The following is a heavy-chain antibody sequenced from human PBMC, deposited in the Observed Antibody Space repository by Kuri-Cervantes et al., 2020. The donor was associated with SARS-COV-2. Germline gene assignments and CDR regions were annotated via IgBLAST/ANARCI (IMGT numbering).Heavy chain of an antibody. CDR3: ARTYYYDSSGYPRYSDAFDI. J-gene: IGHJ3*02. V-gene: IGHV4-59*11. CDR2: IYYSGST. D-gene: IGHD3-22*01. Sequence: SETLSLTCTVSGGSISSHYWSWIRQPPGKGLEWIGYIYYSGSTNYNPSLKSRVTISVDTSKNQFSLKLSSVTAADTAVYYCARTYYYDSSGYPRYSDAFDIWGQGTMVTVSS. CDR1: GGSISSHY.